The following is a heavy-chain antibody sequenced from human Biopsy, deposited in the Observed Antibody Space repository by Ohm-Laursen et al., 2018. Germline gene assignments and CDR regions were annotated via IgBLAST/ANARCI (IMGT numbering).Heavy chain of an antibody. CDR1: GYNFGNYY. Sequence: ASVKVSCKASGYNFGNYYINWVRKVPGQGLEWLGVLNPVAEATIHAQKFQDRITMTRDTSTNTVYMDLTSLSSEDTAVYYCARESPLRLGVCGAIRCFKEVFGMDVWGQGTTVIVSS. CDR3: ARESPLRLGVCGAIRCFKEVFGMDV. J-gene: IGHJ6*02. D-gene: IGHD2-21*01. CDR2: LNPVAEAT. V-gene: IGHV1-46*01.